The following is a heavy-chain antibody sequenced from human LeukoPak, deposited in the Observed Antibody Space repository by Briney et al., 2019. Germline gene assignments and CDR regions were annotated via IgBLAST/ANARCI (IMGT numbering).Heavy chain of an antibody. CDR2: IYSVGTT. CDR3: AGSLAYCGGDCRLGDY. CDR1: GFTVSNNY. D-gene: IGHD2-21*02. Sequence: PGGSLRLSSAASGFTVSNNYMGWVRQAPAKGLEWVSVIYSVGTTYYADSVRGRFTISRDNSKNTLYLQMNSLRVEDTAVYFCAGSLAYCGGDCRLGDYWGQGTLVTVSS. V-gene: IGHV3-66*01. J-gene: IGHJ4*02.